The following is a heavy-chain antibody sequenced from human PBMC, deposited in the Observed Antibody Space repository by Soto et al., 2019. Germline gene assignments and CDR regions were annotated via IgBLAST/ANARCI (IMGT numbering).Heavy chain of an antibody. CDR1: GGTFSSLG. CDR2: IIPISGRT. J-gene: IGHJ4*02. Sequence: QVQLVQSGAEVKRPGSSVKVSCEASGGTFSSLGFTWVRQAPGQGLEWMGGIIPISGRTTFAPKFLGRVTITADESTRTTYMELTALTSDDTAIYYCATRGTQGRWLEFADYWGQGTLVTFSS. V-gene: IGHV1-69*01. D-gene: IGHD5-12*01. CDR3: ATRGTQGRWLEFADY.